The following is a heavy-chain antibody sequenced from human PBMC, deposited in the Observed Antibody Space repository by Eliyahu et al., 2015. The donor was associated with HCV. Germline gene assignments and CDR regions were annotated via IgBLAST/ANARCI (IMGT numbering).Heavy chain of an antibody. CDR2: IIPILGIA. Sequence: QVQLVQSGAEVKKPGSSVKVSCKASGGTFSSYAISWVRQAPGQGLEWMGRIIPILGIANYAQKFQGRVTITADKSTSTAYMELSSLRSEDTAVYYCASVRGGSYDHGAFDIWGQGTMVTVSS. D-gene: IGHD2-15*01. V-gene: IGHV1-69*04. CDR3: ASVRGGSYDHGAFDI. CDR1: GGTFSSYA. J-gene: IGHJ3*02.